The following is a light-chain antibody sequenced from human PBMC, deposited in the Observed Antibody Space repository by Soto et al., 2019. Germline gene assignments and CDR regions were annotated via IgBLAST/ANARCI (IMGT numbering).Light chain of an antibody. V-gene: IGLV2-14*01. J-gene: IGLJ1*01. CDR3: SSKTSSSSPFV. Sequence: QSVLTQPASVSGSPGQSITISCTGSTSDVGAYNYVSWYKHHPGQAPQLMIYGVSNRPSGVSNRFSGSKSGNTASLTISGLQADDEGDYYCSSKTSSSSPFVFGTGTRSPS. CDR2: GVS. CDR1: TSDVGAYNY.